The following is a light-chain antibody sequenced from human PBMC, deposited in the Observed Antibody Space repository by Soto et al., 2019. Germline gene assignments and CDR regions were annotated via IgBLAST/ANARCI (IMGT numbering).Light chain of an antibody. CDR3: QEYYGVPLT. CDR1: QRVLYSSNNKNY. V-gene: IGKV4-1*01. Sequence: DIVMTQSPDSLPVSLGERATINCKSSQRVLYSSNNKNYLAWYQQKPGQPPKLLIYWASIRESGVPDRFSGSGSGTDFTLTISRLQAADAAVYYCQEYYGVPLTFGGGTKVDIK. J-gene: IGKJ4*01. CDR2: WAS.